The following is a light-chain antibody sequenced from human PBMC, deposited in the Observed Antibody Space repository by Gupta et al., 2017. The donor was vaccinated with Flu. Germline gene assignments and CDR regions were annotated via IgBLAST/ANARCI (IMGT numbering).Light chain of an antibody. CDR2: DAS. V-gene: IGKV3-11*01. Sequence: EIVLTQSPATLSLSPGERATLSCRARQSVSSYLAWYQQKPGQAPRLLIYDASNRATGIPARFSGSGSGTDFTLTISSLEPEDFAVYYCQHRTFGQGTKVEIK. CDR3: QHRT. CDR1: QSVSSY. J-gene: IGKJ1*01.